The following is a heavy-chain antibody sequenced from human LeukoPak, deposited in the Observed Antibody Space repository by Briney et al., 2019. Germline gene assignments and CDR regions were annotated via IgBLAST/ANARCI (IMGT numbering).Heavy chain of an antibody. CDR2: IYYSGST. Sequence: SETLSLTCTVSGGYISSYYWSWIRQPPGKGLEWIGYIYYSGSTNYNPSLKSRVTISVDTSKDQFSLKLSSVTAADTAVYYCASLDSSGYYSNYWGQGTLVTVSS. V-gene: IGHV4-59*08. D-gene: IGHD3-22*01. CDR1: GGYISSYY. J-gene: IGHJ4*02. CDR3: ASLDSSGYYSNY.